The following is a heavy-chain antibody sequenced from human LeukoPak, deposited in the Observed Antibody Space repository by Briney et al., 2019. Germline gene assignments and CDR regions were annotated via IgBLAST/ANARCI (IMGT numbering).Heavy chain of an antibody. J-gene: IGHJ4*02. Sequence: GGSLRLSCAASGFTLSSYSMNWVRQAPGKGLEWVSSISSSSYIYYADSVKGRFAISRDNAKNSLYLQMNSLRAEDTAVYYCARDSGYYYDSSGYYGYYFDYWGQGTLVTVSS. V-gene: IGHV3-21*01. D-gene: IGHD3-22*01. CDR3: ARDSGYYYDSSGYYGYYFDY. CDR1: GFTLSSYS. CDR2: ISSSSYI.